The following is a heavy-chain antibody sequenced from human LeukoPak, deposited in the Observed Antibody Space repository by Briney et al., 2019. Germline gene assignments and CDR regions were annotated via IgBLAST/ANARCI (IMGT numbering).Heavy chain of an antibody. CDR1: GYTLTELS. D-gene: IGHD1-26*01. V-gene: IGHV1-24*01. J-gene: IGHJ4*02. CDR2: FDPEDGET. CDR3: ARGSIVGATFDYFDY. Sequence: ASVKVSCKVSGYTLTELSMHWVRQAPGKGLEWMGGFDPEDGETIYAQKMQGRVTMTEDTSTDTAYMELSSLRSEDTAVYYCARGSIVGATFDYFDYWGQGTLVTVSS.